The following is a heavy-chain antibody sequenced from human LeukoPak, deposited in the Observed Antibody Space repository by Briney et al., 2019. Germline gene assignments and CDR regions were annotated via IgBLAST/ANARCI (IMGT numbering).Heavy chain of an antibody. J-gene: IGHJ4*02. Sequence: SETLSLTCTVSGGSISSGTYYWGWIRQPPGKGLEWIGTIYYSGSTYYNPSLKSRVTISVDTSKNQFSLKLSSVTAADTAVYYCARGRGIDYWGQGTLVTVSS. V-gene: IGHV4-39*07. CDR1: GGSISSGTYY. CDR3: ARGRGIDY. CDR2: IYYSGST. D-gene: IGHD3-10*01.